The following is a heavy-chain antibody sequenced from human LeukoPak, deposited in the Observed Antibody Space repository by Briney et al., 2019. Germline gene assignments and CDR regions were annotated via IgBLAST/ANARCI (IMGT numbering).Heavy chain of an antibody. J-gene: IGHJ5*02. CDR3: ARVSDTRGNWFDP. CDR2: MNPNSGNT. V-gene: IGHV1-8*02. CDR1: GYTFTSYY. Sequence: ASVTVSCKASGYTFTSYYMHWVRQATGQGLEWMGWMNPNSGNTAYAQKFQGRVTMTRDTSINTAYMELSSLRSEDTAVYYCARVSDTRGNWFDPWGQGTLVTVSS.